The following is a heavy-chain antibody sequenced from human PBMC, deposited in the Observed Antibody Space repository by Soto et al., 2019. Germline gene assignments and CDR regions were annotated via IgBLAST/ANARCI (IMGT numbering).Heavy chain of an antibody. CDR1: GGSFSGYY. CDR2: INHSGST. Sequence: QVQLQQWGAGLLKPSETLSLTCAVYGGSFSGYYWSWIRQTPGKGLEWIGEINHSGSTNYNPSLKSRVTISVDTSKNQFSLKLSSVTAADTAVYYCARGHAVWGSYHYTPPYYFDYWGQGTLVTVSS. CDR3: ARGHAVWGSYHYTPPYYFDY. D-gene: IGHD3-16*02. J-gene: IGHJ4*02. V-gene: IGHV4-34*01.